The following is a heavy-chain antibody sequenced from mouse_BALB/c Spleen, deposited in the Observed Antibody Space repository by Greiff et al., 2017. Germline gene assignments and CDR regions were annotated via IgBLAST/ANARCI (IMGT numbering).Heavy chain of an antibody. V-gene: IGHV5-17*02. CDR3: ARSGGTEFDY. CDR1: GFTFSSFG. Sequence: EVMLVESGGGLVQPGGSRKLSCAASGFTFSSFGMHWVRQAPEKGLEWVAYISSGSSTIYYADTVKGRFTISRDNPKNTLFLQMTSLRSEDTAMYYCARSGGTEFDYWGQGTTLTVSS. D-gene: IGHD3-2*02. J-gene: IGHJ2*01. CDR2: ISSGSSTI.